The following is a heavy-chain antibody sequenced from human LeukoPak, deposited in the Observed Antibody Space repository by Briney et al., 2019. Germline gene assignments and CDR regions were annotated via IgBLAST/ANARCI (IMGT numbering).Heavy chain of an antibody. CDR2: ISTGGDNT. CDR3: ARSFCTSVSCAKAHYYYVMDV. V-gene: IGHV3-21*01. Sequence: PGGSLRLSCAASGFTFSRYAMNWVRQAPEKGLEWVSYISTGGDNTFYADSLRGRFTVSRDNAKNSLFLQMDSLRAEDTAVYYCARSFCTSVSCAKAHYYYVMDVGGQGTTVTVYS. CDR1: GFTFSRYA. D-gene: IGHD2-8*02. J-gene: IGHJ6*02.